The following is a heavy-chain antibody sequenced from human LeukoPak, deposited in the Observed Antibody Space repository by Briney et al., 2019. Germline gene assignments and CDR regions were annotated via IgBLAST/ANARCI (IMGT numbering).Heavy chain of an antibody. CDR3: ARVGSSYYDSSGYFQH. J-gene: IGHJ1*01. Sequence: EASVKVSCKASGYTFTGYYMHWVRQAPGQGLEWMGWINPNSGGTNYAQKFQGRVTMTRDTSISTAYMELSRLRSDDTAVYYCARVGSSYYDSSGYFQHWGQGTLVTVSS. CDR1: GYTFTGYY. CDR2: INPNSGGT. D-gene: IGHD3-22*01. V-gene: IGHV1-2*02.